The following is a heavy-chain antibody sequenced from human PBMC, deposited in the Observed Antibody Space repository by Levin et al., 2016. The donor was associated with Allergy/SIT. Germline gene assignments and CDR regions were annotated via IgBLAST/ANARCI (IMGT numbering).Heavy chain of an antibody. Sequence: GGSLRLSCAASGFTFSSYAMSWVRQAPGKGLEWVSAISGSGGSTYYADSVKGRFTISRDNSKNTLYLQMNSLRAEDTAVYYCARVGSDEDHSSGSYRPFGYWGQGTLVTVSS. J-gene: IGHJ4*02. CDR2: ISGSGGST. D-gene: IGHD1-26*01. CDR3: ARVGSDEDHSSGSYRPFGY. CDR1: GFTFSSYA. V-gene: IGHV3-23*01.